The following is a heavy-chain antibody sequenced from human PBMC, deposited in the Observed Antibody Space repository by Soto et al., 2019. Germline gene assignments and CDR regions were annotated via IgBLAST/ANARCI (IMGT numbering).Heavy chain of an antibody. CDR3: ERDKDRPQLGGNYYYIMDV. Sequence: QVQVEQSGAEVKKPGSSVKVSCKASGGTFSTAAISWVRQAPGQGLEWMGGIMPIFRTADYAQKFQGRVTITADESTTTAYLELRSLSSGDTAVYYCERDKDRPQLGGNYYYIMDVWGQGTTVTVSS. CDR2: IMPIFRTA. CDR1: GGTFSTAA. D-gene: IGHD3-3*02. V-gene: IGHV1-69*12. J-gene: IGHJ6*02.